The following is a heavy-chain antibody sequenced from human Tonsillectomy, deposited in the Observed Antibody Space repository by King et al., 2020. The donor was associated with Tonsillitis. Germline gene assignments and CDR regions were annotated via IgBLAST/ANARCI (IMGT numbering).Heavy chain of an antibody. CDR3: ARELRFLEWSDAFDI. V-gene: IGHV3-21*01. D-gene: IGHD3-3*01. CDR2: ISTSSSYI. J-gene: IGHJ3*02. Sequence: YSMNWVRQAPGKGLEWVSSISTSSSYIYYADSVKGRFTISRDNAKNSLYLQMNSLRAEDTAVYYCARELRFLEWSDAFDIWGQGTMVTVSS. CDR1: YS.